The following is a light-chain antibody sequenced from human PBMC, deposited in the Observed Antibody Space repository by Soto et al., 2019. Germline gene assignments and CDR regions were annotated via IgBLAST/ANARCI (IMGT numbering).Light chain of an antibody. CDR1: SSNIGAGYD. CDR2: AID. Sequence: QSVLTQPPSVSGAPGQGVTISCTGSSSNIGAGYDVHWYQQLPGTAPRLLIYAIDNRPSGVPDRFSGSKSGTSASLAITGLRAEDEADYYCQSYASSPSAIFVFGTGTKVTVL. CDR3: QSYASSPSAIFV. J-gene: IGLJ1*01. V-gene: IGLV1-40*01.